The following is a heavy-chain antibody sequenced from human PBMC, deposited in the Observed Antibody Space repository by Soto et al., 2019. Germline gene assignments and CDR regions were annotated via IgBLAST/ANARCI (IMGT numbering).Heavy chain of an antibody. Sequence: EVQLVESGGGLIQPGGSLRLSCAASGFTVSSNYMSWVRQTPGKGLEWVSVIYGGGSSYYAASVKGRFTISRANSKNTLYLQMNSLRAEDTAVYYCARPFGADAFDIWGQGTMVTVSS. CDR3: ARPFGADAFDI. V-gene: IGHV3-53*01. J-gene: IGHJ3*02. CDR2: IYGGGSS. CDR1: GFTVSSNY. D-gene: IGHD3-10*01.